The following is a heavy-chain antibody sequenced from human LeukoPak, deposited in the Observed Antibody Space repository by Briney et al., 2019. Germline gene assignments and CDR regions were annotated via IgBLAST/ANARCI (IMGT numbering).Heavy chain of an antibody. J-gene: IGHJ6*03. Sequence: GGSLRLSCTASTFFINSYTMTWVRQAPGKGLEWISSINGNSAYIYYADSVKGRFTISRDNAKNSVYLQMNSLRAEDTAVYYCTRVGLFYYYIDVWGEGTTVTVSS. V-gene: IGHV3-21*06. CDR2: INGNSAYI. CDR1: TFFINSYT. CDR3: TRVGLFYYYIDV.